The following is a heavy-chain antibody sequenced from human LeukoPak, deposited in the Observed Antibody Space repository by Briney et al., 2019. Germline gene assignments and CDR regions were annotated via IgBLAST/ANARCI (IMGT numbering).Heavy chain of an antibody. CDR1: GGTFSSYA. J-gene: IGHJ4*02. CDR3: AETTVTRNIVFDY. D-gene: IGHD4-17*01. CDR2: IIPILGIA. Sequence: ASVKVSCKAPGGTFSSYAISWVRQAPGQGLEWMGRIIPILGIANYAQKFQGRVTITADKSTSTAYMELSSLRSEDTAVYYCAETTVTRNIVFDYWGQGTLVTVSS. V-gene: IGHV1-69*04.